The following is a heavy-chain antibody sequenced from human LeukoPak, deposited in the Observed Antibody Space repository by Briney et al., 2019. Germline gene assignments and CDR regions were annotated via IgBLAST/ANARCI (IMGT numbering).Heavy chain of an antibody. J-gene: IGHJ4*02. CDR1: GFTFSSYW. V-gene: IGHV3-74*01. CDR3: ARDDLYSSWSGYYFDY. CDR2: INSDGSST. D-gene: IGHD6-6*01. Sequence: GGSLRLSCAASGFTFSSYWMHWVRQAPGKGLVWLSRINSDGSSTSYADSVKGRFTISRDNAKNTLYLQMNSLRAEDTAVYYCARDDLYSSWSGYYFDYWGQGTLVTVSS.